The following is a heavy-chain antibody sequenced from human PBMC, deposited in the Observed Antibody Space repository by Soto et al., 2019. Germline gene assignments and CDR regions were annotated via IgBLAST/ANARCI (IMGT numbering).Heavy chain of an antibody. V-gene: IGHV3-23*01. CDR2: ISGSGGSA. J-gene: IGHJ4*02. CDR3: AKSHSSGYYYFHY. CDR1: GFTFSSYA. D-gene: IGHD3-22*01. Sequence: EVQLLESGGGLVQPGGSLRLSCVDSGFTFSSYAMNWVRQAPGKGLEWVSVISGSGGSAYYADSVKGRFTISRDNTKNKLYLQMNSLRAEDTAVYYCAKSHSSGYYYFHYWGQGTLGTVAS.